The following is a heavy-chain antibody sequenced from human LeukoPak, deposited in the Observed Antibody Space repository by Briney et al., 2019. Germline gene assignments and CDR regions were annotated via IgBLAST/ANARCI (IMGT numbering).Heavy chain of an antibody. CDR2: VYYSGNT. J-gene: IGHJ4*02. D-gene: IGHD1-26*01. CDR3: ARGEYEDLVDN. Sequence: SETLSLTCTVSGGSISGYYWSWIRQSPGRGLEWIGYVYYSGNTNYNPSLKSRLTISLDTAKNQFSLKLSSVTSADTAVYYCARGEYEDLVDNWGQGTLVSVSS. V-gene: IGHV4-59*01. CDR1: GGSISGYY.